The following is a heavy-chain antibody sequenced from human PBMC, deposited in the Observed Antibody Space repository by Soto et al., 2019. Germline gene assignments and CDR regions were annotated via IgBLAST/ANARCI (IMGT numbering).Heavy chain of an antibody. D-gene: IGHD3-10*01. Sequence: QVQLQESGPGLVKPSETLSLSCTVSNGSISNYYGSWIRQPPGKGMEWIGYVHHSWGSFYNPSLQSRVAISLATSKSQSSLKLTSVTATDTAVYYCARKGFGALHGLVDVWGQGITVTVSS. V-gene: IGHV4-59*08. CDR1: NGSISNYY. CDR3: ARKGFGALHGLVDV. J-gene: IGHJ6*02. CDR2: VHHSWGS.